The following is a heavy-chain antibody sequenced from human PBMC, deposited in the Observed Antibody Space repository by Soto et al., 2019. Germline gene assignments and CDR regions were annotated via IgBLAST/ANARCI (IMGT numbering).Heavy chain of an antibody. V-gene: IGHV4-34*01. Sequence: TLSLTCAVYGTSFSGSYCSWIRQPPGKGLEWIGEINHSGSTNYNPSLKSRVTISVDRSKNQFSLKLSSVTAADTAVYYCARHFSVDYFDYWGQGALVTVSS. CDR1: GTSFSGSY. CDR2: INHSGST. CDR3: ARHFSVDYFDY. J-gene: IGHJ4*02.